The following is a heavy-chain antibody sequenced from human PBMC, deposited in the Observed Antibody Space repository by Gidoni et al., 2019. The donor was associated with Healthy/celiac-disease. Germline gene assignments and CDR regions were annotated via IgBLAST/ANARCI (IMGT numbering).Heavy chain of an antibody. Sequence: QVQLQQWGAGLLKPSETLSLTCAVYGGSFSGYYWRWIRQPPGKGLEWIGEINHSGSTNYNPSLKSRVTISVDTSKNQFSLKLSSVTAADTAVYYCARDRLRAYCSGGSCYSGFDYWGQGTLVTVSS. CDR2: INHSGST. CDR1: GGSFSGYY. V-gene: IGHV4-34*01. J-gene: IGHJ4*02. CDR3: ARDRLRAYCSGGSCYSGFDY. D-gene: IGHD2-15*01.